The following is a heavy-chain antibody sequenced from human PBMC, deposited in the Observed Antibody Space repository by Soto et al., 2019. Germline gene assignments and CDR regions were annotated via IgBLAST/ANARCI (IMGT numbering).Heavy chain of an antibody. CDR1: GGSSRSGEYY. CDR2: IYYSGST. J-gene: IGHJ4*02. CDR3: ARPSGARYFDY. D-gene: IGHD6-25*01. Sequence: TLSLTCTVSGGSSRSGEYYWGWIRQPPGKGLEWIGYIYYSGSTYYNPSLKSRVTISVDTSKNQFSLKLSSVTAADTALYYCARPSGARYFDYWGQGTLVTVSS. V-gene: IGHV4-30-4*01.